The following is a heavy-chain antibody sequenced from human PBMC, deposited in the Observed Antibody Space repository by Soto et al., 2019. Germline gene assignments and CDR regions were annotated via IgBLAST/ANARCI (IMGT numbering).Heavy chain of an antibody. CDR3: AKEPVSITIFGVNGMDV. CDR1: GGSISSGDYY. J-gene: IGHJ6*02. D-gene: IGHD3-3*01. CDR2: IYYSGST. Sequence: PSETLSLTCTVSGGSISSGDYYWSWIRQPPGKGLEWIGYIYYSGSTYYNQSLKSRVTISVDTSKNQFSLKLSSVTAADTAVYYCAKEPVSITIFGVNGMDVWGQGTTVTVSS. V-gene: IGHV4-30-4*01.